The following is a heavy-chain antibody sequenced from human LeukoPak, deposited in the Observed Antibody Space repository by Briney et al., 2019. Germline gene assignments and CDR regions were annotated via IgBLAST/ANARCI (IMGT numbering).Heavy chain of an antibody. D-gene: IGHD2-15*01. V-gene: IGHV3-23*01. J-gene: IGHJ4*02. CDR2: ISGSGGST. CDR3: AKVEDVVVAAFFDY. CDR1: GFTFSSYG. Sequence: GGSLRLSCAASGFTFSSYGMHWVRQAPGKGLEWVSAISGSGGSTYYADSVKGRFTISRDNSKNTLYLQMNSLRAEDTAVYYCAKVEDVVVAAFFDYWGQGTLVTVSS.